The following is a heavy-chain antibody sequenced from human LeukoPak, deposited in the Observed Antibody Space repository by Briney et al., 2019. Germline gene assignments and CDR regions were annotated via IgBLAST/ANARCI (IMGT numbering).Heavy chain of an antibody. J-gene: IGHJ4*02. CDR3: TGNRGGQLPFDY. D-gene: IGHD1-1*01. CDR1: GFMSDDYA. CDR2: IRSKGYGGTT. V-gene: IGHV3-49*04. Sequence: PGGSLRLSCTGSGFMSDDYALTWVRQAPGKGLEWISFIRSKGYGGTTDYAASMKGRFTISRDDSKGVLYLQMNSLKTDDTAVYFCTGNRGGQLPFDYWGRGTQVTVSS.